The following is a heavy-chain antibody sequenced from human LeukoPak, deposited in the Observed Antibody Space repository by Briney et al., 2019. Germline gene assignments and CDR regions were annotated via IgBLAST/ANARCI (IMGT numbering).Heavy chain of an antibody. J-gene: IGHJ4*02. D-gene: IGHD6-6*01. CDR3: ARVEYSSSSGDY. CDR1: GYTFTSYD. CDR2: MNPNSGNT. Sequence: ASVKVSCKASGYTFTSYDNNWVRQATGQGLEWMGWMNPNSGNTGYAQKFQGRVTMTRNTSISTAYMELSSLRSEDTAVYYCARVEYSSSSGDYWDQGTLVTVSS. V-gene: IGHV1-8*01.